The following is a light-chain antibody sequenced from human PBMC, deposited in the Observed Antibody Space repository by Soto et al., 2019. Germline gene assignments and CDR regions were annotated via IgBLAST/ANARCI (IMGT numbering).Light chain of an antibody. CDR3: CSYAGTYTGV. J-gene: IGLJ1*01. CDR2: DVS. Sequence: QSALTQPRSVSGSPGQSVSISCTGTSSDVGRYSYVSWYQQHPGKAPKLMIYDVSERPSGVPDRFSGSKSGNTASLTISGLQAEGEADYYCCSYAGTYTGVFGTGTKAPS. V-gene: IGLV2-11*01. CDR1: SSDVGRYSY.